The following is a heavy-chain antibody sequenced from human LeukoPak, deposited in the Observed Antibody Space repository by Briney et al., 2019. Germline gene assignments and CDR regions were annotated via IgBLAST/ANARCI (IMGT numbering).Heavy chain of an antibody. CDR2: TYYSGST. J-gene: IGHJ4*02. CDR3: ARVTGYMTEDFFDY. CDR1: GYSISSGYY. Sequence: SETLSLTCTVSGYSISSGYYWGWIRQPPGKGLEWIGYTYYSGSTDCNPSLKSRVTISVDTSRNQFSLRLSSVTAADTAVYYCARVTGYMTEDFFDYWGQGTLVTVSS. D-gene: IGHD6-13*01. V-gene: IGHV4-61*01.